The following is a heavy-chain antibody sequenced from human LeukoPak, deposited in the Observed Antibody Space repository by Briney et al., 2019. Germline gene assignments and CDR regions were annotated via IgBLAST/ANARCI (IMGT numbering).Heavy chain of an antibody. D-gene: IGHD6-19*01. CDR2: IKSKTDGGTT. Sequence: PGGSLRLSCAASGFTFSNAWMSWVRQAPGKGLEWVGRIKSKTDGGTTDYAAPVKGRSTISRDDSKNTLYLQMNSLKTEDTAVYYCTTHGPYSSGWYCEYFQHWGQGTLVTVSS. J-gene: IGHJ1*01. CDR3: TTHGPYSSGWYCEYFQH. V-gene: IGHV3-15*01. CDR1: GFTFSNAW.